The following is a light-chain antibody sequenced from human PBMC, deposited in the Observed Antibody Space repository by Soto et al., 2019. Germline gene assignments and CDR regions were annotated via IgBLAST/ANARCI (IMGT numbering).Light chain of an antibody. J-gene: IGKJ4*01. Sequence: EIVLTQSPGTLPLSPGERATLSCRASQSFSSSHLAWYQQKPGQAPRLLIYGASSRATGIPDRFSGSGSGTDFTLTISRLEPEDFAVYYCQQYGSPLTFGGGTKVDIK. CDR3: QQYGSPLT. CDR2: GAS. V-gene: IGKV3-20*01. CDR1: QSFSSSH.